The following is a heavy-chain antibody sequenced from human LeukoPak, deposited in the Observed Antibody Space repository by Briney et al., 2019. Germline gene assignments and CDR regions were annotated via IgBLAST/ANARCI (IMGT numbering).Heavy chain of an antibody. CDR3: ARPSLDYGGIDAFDF. V-gene: IGHV4-59*08. CDR1: GGSLSSYY. D-gene: IGHD4-23*01. CDR2: IYYSGST. Sequence: SETLSLTCTVSGGSLSSYYWSWIRQPPGQGLEWIGFIYYSGSTNYTPSLKSRVTISVDTSKNQFSLKLSSVTAADTAVYYCARPSLDYGGIDAFDFWGQGTLVTVSS. J-gene: IGHJ3*01.